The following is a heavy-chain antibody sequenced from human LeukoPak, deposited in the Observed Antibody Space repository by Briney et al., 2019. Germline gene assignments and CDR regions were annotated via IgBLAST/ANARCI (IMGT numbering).Heavy chain of an antibody. CDR3: ARDRRYCSGGSCYFDYFFDY. V-gene: IGHV3-30*04. J-gene: IGHJ4*02. CDR1: GFTFNSYA. CDR2: ISYDGSIN. Sequence: GGSLRLSCAASGFTFNSYAVHWVRQAPGKGLEWVAVISYDGSINFYTASVKGRFTISRDNSKNTLYLQMNSLRVDDTALYFCARDRRYCSGGSCYFDYFFDYWGQGTLVTVSS. D-gene: IGHD2-15*01.